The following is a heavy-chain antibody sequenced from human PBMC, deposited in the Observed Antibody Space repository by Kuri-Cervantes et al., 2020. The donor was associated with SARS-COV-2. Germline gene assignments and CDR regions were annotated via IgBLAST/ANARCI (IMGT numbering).Heavy chain of an antibody. J-gene: IGHJ6*02. CDR1: GFTFSSYA. Sequence: GGSLRFSCAASGFTFSSYAMSWVRQAPGKGLEWVSVIYSGGSSTYYADSVKGRFTISRDNSKNTLYLQMNSLRAEDTAVYYCASMVRGNYGMDVWGQGTTVTVSS. CDR2: IYSGGSST. V-gene: IGHV3-23*03. D-gene: IGHD3-10*01. CDR3: ASMVRGNYGMDV.